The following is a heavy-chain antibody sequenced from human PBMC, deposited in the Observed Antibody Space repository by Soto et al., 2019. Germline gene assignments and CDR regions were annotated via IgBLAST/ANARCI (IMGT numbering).Heavy chain of an antibody. CDR2: ISGYNGNT. V-gene: IGHV1-18*01. CDR1: GYAFTSYG. J-gene: IGHJ6*02. CDR3: ARDVPIWFGELQHCAMDV. D-gene: IGHD3-10*01. Sequence: QVHLVQSGAEVKKPGASVKVSCRASGYAFTSYGISWVRQAPGQGLECMGWISGYNGNTNYAPKLQGRVTMTTDTSTNTAYMELRSLSSDVTAVYYCARDVPIWFGELQHCAMDVWGQGTTVTVSS.